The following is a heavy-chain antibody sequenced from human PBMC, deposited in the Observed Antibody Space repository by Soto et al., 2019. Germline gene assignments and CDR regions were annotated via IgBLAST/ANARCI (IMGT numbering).Heavy chain of an antibody. CDR3: ARAVSGSYYARDAYYGMDV. D-gene: IGHD1-26*01. Sequence: GGSLRLSCAASGFTFSSYSMNWVRQAPGKGLEWVSYIRSSSSAIYYADSVKGRFTISRDNAKNSLYLQMNSLRAEDTVVYYCARAVSGSYYARDAYYGMDVWGQGTTVTVSS. J-gene: IGHJ6*02. CDR2: IRSSSSAI. CDR1: GFTFSSYS. V-gene: IGHV3-48*04.